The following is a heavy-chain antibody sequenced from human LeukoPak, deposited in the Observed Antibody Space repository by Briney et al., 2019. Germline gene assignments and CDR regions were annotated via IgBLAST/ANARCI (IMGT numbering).Heavy chain of an antibody. J-gene: IGHJ4*02. V-gene: IGHV1-3*01. Sequence: ASVKVSCKASGYTFTSYAVHWVRQAPGQRLEWMGWINAGNGNTKYSQKFQGRVTITRDTSASTAYMELSSLRSEDTAVYYCARGGYCSGGSCYQFLTNYWGQGTLVTVSS. CDR2: INAGNGNT. D-gene: IGHD2-15*01. CDR3: ARGGYCSGGSCYQFLTNY. CDR1: GYTFTSYA.